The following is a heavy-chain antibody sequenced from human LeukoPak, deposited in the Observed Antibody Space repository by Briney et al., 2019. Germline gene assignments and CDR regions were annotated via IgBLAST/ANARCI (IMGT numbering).Heavy chain of an antibody. CDR3: WRESLAAAGRITMIVGTKPHLFDP. D-gene: IGHD3-22*01. Sequence: SETLSLTCTVSGGSISSGSYYWSWIRQPAGKGLEWIGRIYTSGSTNYNPSLKSRVTISVDTSKTQFSLKLRSVPAAAPAVHSCWRESLAAAGRITMIVGTKPHLFDPWGQGTLGTVSS. CDR1: GGSISSGSYY. V-gene: IGHV4-61*02. J-gene: IGHJ5*01. CDR2: IYTSGST.